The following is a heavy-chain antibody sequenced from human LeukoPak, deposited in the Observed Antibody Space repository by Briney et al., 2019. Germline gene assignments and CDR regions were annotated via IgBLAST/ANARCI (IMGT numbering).Heavy chain of an antibody. V-gene: IGHV3-23*01. J-gene: IGHJ6*02. D-gene: IGHD3-9*01. Sequence: GGSLRLSCAASGFTFSSYAMSWVRQAPGKGLEWVSTISGSGGSTYYADSVKGRFTISRDNSKNTLYLQMNGLRAEDTAVYYCAKDAGALRYFDWLGSLDGMDVWGQGTTVTVSS. CDR3: AKDAGALRYFDWLGSLDGMDV. CDR1: GFTFSSYA. CDR2: ISGSGGST.